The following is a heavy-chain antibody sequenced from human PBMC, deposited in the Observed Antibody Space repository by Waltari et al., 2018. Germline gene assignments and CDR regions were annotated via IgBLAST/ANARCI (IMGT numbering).Heavy chain of an antibody. Sequence: QVQLEQSGAEVKKPGASVKVSCQASGYTFTRYHIHWVRQAPGQGLEWMGIINPVGGRTTYAQKFQGRVTMTRDTSTSTVYMELGSLRSDDTAVYYCARSYSSTSGGQDYWGQGTVVIVSS. V-gene: IGHV1-46*03. CDR2: INPVGGRT. CDR1: GYTFTRYH. D-gene: IGHD6-19*01. J-gene: IGHJ4*02. CDR3: ARSYSSTSGGQDY.